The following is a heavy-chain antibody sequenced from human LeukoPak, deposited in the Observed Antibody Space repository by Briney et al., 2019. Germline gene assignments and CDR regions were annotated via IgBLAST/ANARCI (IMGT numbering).Heavy chain of an antibody. CDR3: AKSYYGDRYYYYYGMDV. Sequence: PGGSLRLSCAASGFTFSSYAMSWVRQAPGKGLEWVSAISGSGGSTYYADSVKGRFTISRGNSKNTLYLQMNSLRAEDTAVYYCAKSYYGDRYYYYYGMDVWGQGTTVTVSS. CDR1: GFTFSSYA. CDR2: ISGSGGST. V-gene: IGHV3-23*01. D-gene: IGHD4-17*01. J-gene: IGHJ6*02.